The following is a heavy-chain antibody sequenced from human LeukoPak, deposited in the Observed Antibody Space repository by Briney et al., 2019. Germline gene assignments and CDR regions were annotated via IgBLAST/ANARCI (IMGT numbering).Heavy chain of an antibody. J-gene: IGHJ5*02. Sequence: SETLSLTCAVYGGSFSGYYWSWIRQPPGKGLEWIGEINHSGSTNYNPSLKSRVTISVDTSKNQFSLKLSSLTAADTAVYYCARQKYSSGWDVLNWFDPWGQGTLVTVSS. CDR2: INHSGST. CDR3: ARQKYSSGWDVLNWFDP. CDR1: GGSFSGYY. V-gene: IGHV4-34*01. D-gene: IGHD6-19*01.